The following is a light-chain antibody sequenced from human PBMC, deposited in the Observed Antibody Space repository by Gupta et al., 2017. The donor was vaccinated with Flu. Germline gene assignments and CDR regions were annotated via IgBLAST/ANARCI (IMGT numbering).Light chain of an antibody. CDR2: TAS. CDR1: QSISDY. Sequence: DIQMTHPPSPLSASVGDRLTITCRASQSISDYVNWYQHKPGKAPKRLIYTASSLQSGVPSRFSGSGSGTDFTLTIGTLQPEDFATYYCQQSNSTPWTFGQGTKVEIE. CDR3: QQSNSTPWT. J-gene: IGKJ1*01. V-gene: IGKV1-39*01.